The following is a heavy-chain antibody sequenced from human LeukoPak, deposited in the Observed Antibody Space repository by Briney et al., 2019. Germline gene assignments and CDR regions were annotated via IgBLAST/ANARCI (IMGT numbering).Heavy chain of an antibody. CDR3: IRGGIQVSGIDAFDI. CDR1: GFTFSSYD. J-gene: IGHJ3*02. D-gene: IGHD5/OR15-5a*01. Sequence: GGSLRLSCAASGFTFSSYDMHWVRQAPGKGLEWVSAVGIAGDTYYPDSVKGRFTISRENDENSMYLKMNSLKDGDTAVYYCIRGGIQVSGIDAFDIWGQGTMVTVSS. V-gene: IGHV3-13*01. CDR2: VGIAGDT.